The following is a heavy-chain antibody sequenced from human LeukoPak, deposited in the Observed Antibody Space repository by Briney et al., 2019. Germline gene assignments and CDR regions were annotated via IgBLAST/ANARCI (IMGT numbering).Heavy chain of an antibody. CDR3: ARAKGYPPDWYFDL. CDR2: ISTTSGTI. Sequence: PGGSLRLSCAASGFTFSDYEMNWVRQAPGMRLEWVSYISTTSGTIYYADSVKGRFTISRDNAKNSLYLQMNRLSVEDTAVYYCARAKGYPPDWYFDLWGRGSLVTVSS. V-gene: IGHV3-48*03. J-gene: IGHJ2*01. D-gene: IGHD3-16*02. CDR1: GFTFSDYE.